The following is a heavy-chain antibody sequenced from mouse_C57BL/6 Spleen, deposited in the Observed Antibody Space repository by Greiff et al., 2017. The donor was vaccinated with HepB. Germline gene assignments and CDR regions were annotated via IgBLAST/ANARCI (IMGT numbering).Heavy chain of an antibody. V-gene: IGHV1-55*01. D-gene: IGHD4-1*01. CDR2: IYPGSGST. CDR1: GYTFTSYW. J-gene: IGHJ2*01. Sequence: QVQLQQPGAELVKPGASVKMSCKASGYTFTSYWITWVKQRPGKGLEWIGNIYPGSGSTNYNEKLKSKATLTVDTSSSTAYMQLSSLTSEDSAVYYCAKNWDVYYFDYWGQGTTLTVSS. CDR3: AKNWDVYYFDY.